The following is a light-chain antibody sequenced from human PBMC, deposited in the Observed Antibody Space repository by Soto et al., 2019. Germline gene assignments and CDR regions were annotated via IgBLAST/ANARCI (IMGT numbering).Light chain of an antibody. CDR1: QSFSSMY. J-gene: IGKJ2*01. CDR3: QQYGGTPPYT. Sequence: EIVLTQSPGTLSLSPGERATLSCRASQSFSSMYLAWYQQKPGQAPRLLIHGASSRATGIPDRFSGRGSGAVFSLPLSRMEPEDFAVYYCQQYGGTPPYTFGQGNKLEIK. CDR2: GAS. V-gene: IGKV3-20*01.